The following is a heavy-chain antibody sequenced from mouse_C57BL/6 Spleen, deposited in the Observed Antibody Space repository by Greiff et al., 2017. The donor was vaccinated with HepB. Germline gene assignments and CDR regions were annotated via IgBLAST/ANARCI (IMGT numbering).Heavy chain of an antibody. V-gene: IGHV1-69*01. CDR2: IDPSDSYT. CDR3: ARGYDYDDGDYAMDY. Sequence: VQLQQPGAELVMPGASVKLSCKASGYTFTSYWMHWVKQRPGQGLEWIGEIDPSDSYTNYNQKFKGKSTLTVDKSSSTAYMQLSSLTSEDSAVYFCARGYDYDDGDYAMDYWGQGTSVTVSS. CDR1: GYTFTSYW. J-gene: IGHJ4*01. D-gene: IGHD2-4*01.